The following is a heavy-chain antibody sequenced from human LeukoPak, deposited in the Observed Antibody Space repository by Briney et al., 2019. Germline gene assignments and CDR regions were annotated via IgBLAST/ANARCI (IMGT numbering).Heavy chain of an antibody. Sequence: SETLSLTCTVSGGSLSSYYWSWIRQPAAKGLEWIGRIYTSGSTNYNPSLKSRVTMSVDTSKNQFSLKLSSVTAADTAVYYCARGFTIFGVVIIGEAFDIWGQGTMVTVSS. CDR2: IYTSGST. V-gene: IGHV4-4*07. D-gene: IGHD3-3*01. CDR3: ARGFTIFGVVIIGEAFDI. CDR1: GGSLSSYY. J-gene: IGHJ3*02.